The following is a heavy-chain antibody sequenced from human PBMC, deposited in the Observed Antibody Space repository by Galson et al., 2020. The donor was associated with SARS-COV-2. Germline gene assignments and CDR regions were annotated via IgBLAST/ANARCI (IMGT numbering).Heavy chain of an antibody. CDR3: AREDAYGSGSSNLPGSRDY. Sequence: QLGESLKISCAASGFTFSSYGMHWVRQAPGKGLEWVAVIWYDGSNKYYADSVKGRFTISRDNSKNTLYLQMNSLRAEDTAVYYCAREDAYGSGSSNLPGSRDYWGQGTLVTVSS. CDR2: IWYDGSNK. CDR1: GFTFSSYG. V-gene: IGHV3-33*01. D-gene: IGHD3-10*01. J-gene: IGHJ4*02.